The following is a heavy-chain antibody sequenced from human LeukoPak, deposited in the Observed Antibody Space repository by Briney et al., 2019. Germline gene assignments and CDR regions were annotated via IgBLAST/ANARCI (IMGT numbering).Heavy chain of an antibody. V-gene: IGHV4-34*01. Sequence: TSETLSLTCTVSGGSISSYYWSWIRQPPGKGLEWIGEINHSGSTNYNPSLKSRVTISVDTSKNQFSLKLSSVTAADTAVYYCARGWLRAPYDYWGQGTLVTVSS. CDR3: ARGWLRAPYDY. CDR2: INHSGST. CDR1: GGSISSYY. D-gene: IGHD5-12*01. J-gene: IGHJ4*02.